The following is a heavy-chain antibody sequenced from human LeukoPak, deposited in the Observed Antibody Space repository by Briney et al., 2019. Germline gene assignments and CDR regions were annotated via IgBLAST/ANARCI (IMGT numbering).Heavy chain of an antibody. D-gene: IGHD3-16*01. CDR3: AKDVVSVGGWDNYGMDV. Sequence: PGGSLRLSCAASGFTFDDYAMHWVRQAPGKGLEWVSGISWNSGSIGYADSVKGRFTISRDNAKNSLYLQMNSLRAEDTALYYCAKDVVSVGGWDNYGMDVWGQGTTVTVSS. CDR2: ISWNSGSI. J-gene: IGHJ6*02. CDR1: GFTFDDYA. V-gene: IGHV3-9*01.